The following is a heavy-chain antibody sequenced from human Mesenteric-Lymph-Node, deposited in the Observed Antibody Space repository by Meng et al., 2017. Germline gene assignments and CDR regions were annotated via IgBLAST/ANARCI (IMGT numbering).Heavy chain of an antibody. V-gene: IGHV4-30-4*08. CDR3: ARVGACSGGSCYFRLFDY. D-gene: IGHD2-15*01. CDR1: GGPISRKGTC. Sequence: KLREPGLCWMRRVKTLALTSTVSGGPISRKGTCGGWFRKPPGKARESIGDIYYSGSTYYTPSLKSRVTMSVDTSKNQFSLKLSSVTDADTVVYYCARVGACSGGSCYFRLFDYWGQGMLVTVSS. J-gene: IGHJ4*02. CDR2: IYYSGST.